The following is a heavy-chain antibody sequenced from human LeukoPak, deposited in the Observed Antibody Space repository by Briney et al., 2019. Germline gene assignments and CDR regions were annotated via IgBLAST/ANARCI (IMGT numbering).Heavy chain of an antibody. CDR1: GASISRYY. D-gene: IGHD1-26*01. CDR2: IFDTTDT. J-gene: IGHJ3*02. V-gene: IGHV4-4*07. CDR3: ARDSRRELLHAFDI. Sequence: SETLSLTCTVSGASISRYYWSWIRQSAGKGLEWIGRIFDTTDTNYNPSLKSRVTMSVDTSKNQFSLKLTSVTAADTAVYYCARDSRRELLHAFDIWGQGTMVTVSS.